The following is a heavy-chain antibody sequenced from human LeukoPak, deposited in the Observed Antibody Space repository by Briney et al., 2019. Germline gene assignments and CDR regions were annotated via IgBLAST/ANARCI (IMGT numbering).Heavy chain of an antibody. CDR2: IYYSGST. V-gene: IGHV4-61*01. D-gene: IGHD6-19*01. CDR1: GGSVSSGSYY. CDR3: ASVSSGVGHFDY. Sequence: SETLSLTCTVSGGSVSSGSYYWSWIRQPPGKGLEWIGYIYYSGSTNYNPSLKSRVTISVDTSKNQFSLKLSSVTAADTAVYYCASVSSGVGHFDYWGQGTLVTVSS. J-gene: IGHJ4*02.